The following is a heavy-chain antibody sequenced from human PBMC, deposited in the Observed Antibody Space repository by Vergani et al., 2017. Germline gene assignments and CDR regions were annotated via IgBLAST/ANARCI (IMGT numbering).Heavy chain of an antibody. CDR3: AGSRMGTTVFDF. CDR2: IHTTGST. J-gene: IGHJ4*02. D-gene: IGHD1-26*01. CDR1: GGSTTSGGFY. Sequence: QVQLQESGPGLVKPSQTLSLTCSVSGGSTTSGGFYWSWIRQPAGKGLEWIGRIHTTGSTKYNPSLESRVTMSVDTSNNQFSLRLSSVTAADTAFYYCAGSRMGTTVFDFWGQGTLVTVSS. V-gene: IGHV4-61*02.